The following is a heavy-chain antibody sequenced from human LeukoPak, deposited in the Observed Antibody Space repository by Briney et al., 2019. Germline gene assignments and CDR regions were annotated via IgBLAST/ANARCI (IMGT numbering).Heavy chain of an antibody. CDR3: AKDQGIGDYASTDY. CDR1: GLTFSSYG. D-gene: IGHD4-17*01. J-gene: IGHJ4*02. CDR2: IRYDGSDK. Sequence: AGSLGLSCAASGLTFSSYGMHWVRQAPGKGLEWVAFIRYDGSDKYYADSVKGRFTISRDNSRNALYLQMNGLRAEDTAVYYCAKDQGIGDYASTDYWGQGTLVTVSS. V-gene: IGHV3-30*02.